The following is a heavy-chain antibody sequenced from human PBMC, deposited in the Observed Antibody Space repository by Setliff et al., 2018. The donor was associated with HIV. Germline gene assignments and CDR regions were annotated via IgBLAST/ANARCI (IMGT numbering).Heavy chain of an antibody. CDR2: IIPMLGIT. CDR3: ARDPARNHYGMDV. CDR1: GGSLSRYV. J-gene: IGHJ6*02. D-gene: IGHD2-2*01. V-gene: IGHV1-69*10. Sequence: GASVQVSCKASGGSLSRYVINWARQAPGQGLEWMGGIIPMLGITNYSQNFQGRLAITADKSTTVSYMELSSLRSEDTAVYYCARDPARNHYGMDVWGQGTTVTVSS.